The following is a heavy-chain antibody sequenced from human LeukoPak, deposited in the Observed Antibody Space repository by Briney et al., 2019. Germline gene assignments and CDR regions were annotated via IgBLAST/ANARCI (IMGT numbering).Heavy chain of an antibody. D-gene: IGHD1-20*01. V-gene: IGHV4-39*01. Sequence: SSETLSLTCTVSGGSISSSSYYWGWIRQPPGKGLEWIGSIYYSGSTYYNPSLKSRVTISVDTSKNQFSLKLSSVTAADTAVYYCAGRRITGTTYYFDYWGQGTLVTVSS. CDR3: AGRRITGTTYYFDY. CDR1: GGSISSSSYY. J-gene: IGHJ4*02. CDR2: IYYSGST.